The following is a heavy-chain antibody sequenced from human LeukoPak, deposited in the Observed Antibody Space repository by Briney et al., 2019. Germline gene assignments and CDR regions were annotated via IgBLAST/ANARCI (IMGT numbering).Heavy chain of an antibody. V-gene: IGHV4-39*07. D-gene: IGHD3-10*01. J-gene: IGHJ4*02. CDR3: ARGLYGSGSMYFDY. CDR1: GGSISSSSYY. CDR2: IYYSGST. Sequence: KPSETLSLTCTVSGGSISSSSYYWGWIRQPPGKGLEWIGSIYYSGSTYYNPSLKGRVTISVDKSKNQFSLKLSSVTAADTAVYYCARGLYGSGSMYFDYWGQGTLVTVSS.